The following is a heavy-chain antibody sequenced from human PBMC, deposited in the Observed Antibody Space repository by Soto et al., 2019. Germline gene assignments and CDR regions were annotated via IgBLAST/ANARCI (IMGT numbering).Heavy chain of an antibody. Sequence: QVQMMQSGTEVKKPGASVKVSCKASGYTFTYYGLSWVRQAPGQGLEWMGWISAYNGDTKYAQKFQGRVTMTTDTPTSTAYMELRSLRSDDTAVYYCVREEEVLRGVVSLAYWGQGTLVTVSS. CDR2: ISAYNGDT. D-gene: IGHD3-10*01. J-gene: IGHJ4*02. CDR3: VREEEVLRGVVSLAY. CDR1: GYTFTYYG. V-gene: IGHV1-18*01.